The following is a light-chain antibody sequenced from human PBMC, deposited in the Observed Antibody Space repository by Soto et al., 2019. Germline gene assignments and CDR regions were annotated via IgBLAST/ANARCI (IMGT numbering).Light chain of an antibody. CDR3: QHYNNWPFT. CDR1: QTVDSVY. CDR2: GAS. V-gene: IGKV3-15*01. Sequence: DIVLTQSPGTLSLSPGERATLSCRASQTVDSVYLAWFQQKPGQSPRLLIYGASARATGIPARFSGSGSGTEFTLTISSLQSEDFAVYYCQHYNNWPFTFGQGTKLEIK. J-gene: IGKJ2*01.